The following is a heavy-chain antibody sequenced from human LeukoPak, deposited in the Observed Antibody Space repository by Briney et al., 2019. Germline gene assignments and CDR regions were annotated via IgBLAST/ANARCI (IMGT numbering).Heavy chain of an antibody. V-gene: IGHV4-4*07. CDR1: GGSISSYY. CDR2: IYTSGST. CDR3: ARGYCSSTSCQWMNYYYMDV. D-gene: IGHD2-2*01. Sequence: SETQSLTCTVSGGSISSYYWSWIRQPAGKGLEWIGRIYTSGSTNYNPSLKSRVTMSVDTSKNQFSLKLSSVTAADTAVYYCARGYCSSTSCQWMNYYYMDVWGKGTTVTVSS. J-gene: IGHJ6*03.